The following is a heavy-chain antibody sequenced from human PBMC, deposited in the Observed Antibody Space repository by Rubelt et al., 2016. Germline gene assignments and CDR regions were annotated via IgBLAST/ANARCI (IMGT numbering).Heavy chain of an antibody. V-gene: IGHV4-59*08. Sequence: QVQLQESGPGLVKPSETLSLSCTVSGGSISSYYWSWIRQPPGMGLEWIGTIYYSGSTNYNPSLKSRVTISLDTPTNQFSLKLSPVTAADTAVYYCARQSGYGDQIDYWGQGTLVTVSS. J-gene: IGHJ4*02. CDR2: IYYSGST. CDR1: GGSISSYY. D-gene: IGHD4-17*01. CDR3: ARQSGYGDQIDY.